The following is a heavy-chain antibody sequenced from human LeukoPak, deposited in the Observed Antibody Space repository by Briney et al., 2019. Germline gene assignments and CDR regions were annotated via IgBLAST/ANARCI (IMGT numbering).Heavy chain of an antibody. D-gene: IGHD3-22*01. CDR3: AREAESYYDSTGYYDVFDI. J-gene: IGHJ3*02. CDR2: IYTSGST. V-gene: IGHV4-61*02. Sequence: PSETLSLTCTVSGGSISSGTYYWNWIRQPAGKGLEWIGRIYTSGSTNYNPSLKSRVTISVDTSKNQFSLKPSSVTAADTAVYYCAREAESYYDSTGYYDVFDIWNEGTMVSVSS. CDR1: GGSISSGTYY.